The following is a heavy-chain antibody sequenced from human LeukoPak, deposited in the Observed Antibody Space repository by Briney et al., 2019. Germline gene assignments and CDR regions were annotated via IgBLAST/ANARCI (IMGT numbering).Heavy chain of an antibody. CDR1: GFTFSDYY. V-gene: IGHV3-11*04. CDR3: ARDQVAQTYYDF. D-gene: IGHD3-3*01. J-gene: IGHJ4*02. Sequence: GGSLRLSCAASGFTFSDYYMSWIRQAPGKGLEWVSYISSSGSTIYYADSVKGRSTISRDNAKNSLYLQMNSLRAEDTAVYYCARDQVAQTYYDFWGQGTLVTVSS. CDR2: ISSSGSTI.